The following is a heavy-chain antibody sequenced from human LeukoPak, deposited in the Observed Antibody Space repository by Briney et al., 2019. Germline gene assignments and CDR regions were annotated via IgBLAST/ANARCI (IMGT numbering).Heavy chain of an antibody. CDR2: ISDSGNT. J-gene: IGHJ4*02. Sequence: PGRSLRLSCAASGFTLSSYAMSWVRQAPGKWLEWVSAISDSGNTYHADSVKGRFTISRDSSKNTLFLQMNRLRPEDAAVYYCAKAPVTTCRGAYCYPFDYWGQGTLVTVSS. CDR1: GFTLSSYA. CDR3: AKAPVTTCRGAYCYPFDY. V-gene: IGHV3-23*01. D-gene: IGHD2-21*01.